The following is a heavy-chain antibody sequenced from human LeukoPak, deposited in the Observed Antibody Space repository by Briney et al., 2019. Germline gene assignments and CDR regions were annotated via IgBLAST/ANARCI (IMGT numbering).Heavy chain of an antibody. CDR3: ARDLYSSGWHEGLWY. J-gene: IGHJ4*02. V-gene: IGHV3-48*01. CDR2: ISSSSSTI. Sequence: GGSLRLSCAASGFTFSSYSMNWVRQAPGKGLEWVSYISSSSSTIYYADSVKGQFTISRDNSKNTLYLQMNSLRAEDTAVYYCARDLYSSGWHEGLWYWGQGTLVTVSS. CDR1: GFTFSSYS. D-gene: IGHD6-19*01.